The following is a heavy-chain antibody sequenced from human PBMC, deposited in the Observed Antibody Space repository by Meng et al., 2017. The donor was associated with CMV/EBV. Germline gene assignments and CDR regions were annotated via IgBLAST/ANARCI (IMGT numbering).Heavy chain of an antibody. J-gene: IGHJ3*02. V-gene: IGHV1-46*01. Sequence: GESLKISCKASGCTFTSYYMHWVRQAPGQGLEWMGIINPSGGSTSYAQKFQGRVTMTRDTSTSTVYMELSSLRSEDTAVYYCARVKSAFDIWGQGTMVTVSS. CDR3: ARVKSAFDI. CDR2: INPSGGST. CDR1: GCTFTSYY.